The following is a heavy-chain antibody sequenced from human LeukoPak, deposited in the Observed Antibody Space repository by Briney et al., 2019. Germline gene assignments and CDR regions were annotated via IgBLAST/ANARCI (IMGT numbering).Heavy chain of an antibody. CDR1: GFTFSTYI. J-gene: IGHJ4*02. D-gene: IGHD2-15*01. CDR2: ILYDGSKT. CDR3: ARDVNGYCSGGSCYFDYFDY. V-gene: IGHV3-30*04. Sequence: GGSLRLSCAVSGFTFSTYIMHWVRQAPGEGLEWVALILYDGSKTYGADSVKGRFTISRDNSKNTLYLQMDSLRAEDTAVYYCARDVNGYCSGGSCYFDYFDYWGQGTLVTVSS.